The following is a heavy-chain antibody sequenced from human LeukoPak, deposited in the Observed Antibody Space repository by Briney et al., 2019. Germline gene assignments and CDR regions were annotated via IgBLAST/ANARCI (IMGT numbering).Heavy chain of an antibody. J-gene: IGHJ4*02. CDR2: IYTSGST. CDR1: GGSISSGSYY. V-gene: IGHV4-61*02. D-gene: IGHD2-2*02. CDR3: ARERDYTLYYFDY. Sequence: PSETLSLTCTVSGGSISSGSYYWSWIRQPAGKGLEWIGRIYTSGSTNYNPSLKSRVTISVDTSKNQFSLKPSSVTAADTAVYYCARERDYTLYYFDYWGQGTLVTVSS.